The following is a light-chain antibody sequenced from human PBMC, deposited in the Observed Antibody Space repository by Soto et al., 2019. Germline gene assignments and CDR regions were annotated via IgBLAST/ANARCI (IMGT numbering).Light chain of an antibody. V-gene: IGKV3-20*01. CDR2: SAS. CDR3: QQYGNSRTWS. Sequence: EIVLTQSPGTLSLSPGERATLSCRASQSVSCTYFSWYQQRPGQAPRLLIYSASTRAAGIPDRFSGSGSGTDFTLTISRLEPEDFAVYYCQQYGNSRTWSFGQGTKVDIK. CDR1: QSVSCTY. J-gene: IGKJ1*01.